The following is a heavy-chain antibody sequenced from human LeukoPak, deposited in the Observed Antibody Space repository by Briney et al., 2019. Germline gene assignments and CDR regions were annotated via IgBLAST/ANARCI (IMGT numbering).Heavy chain of an antibody. V-gene: IGHV3-30*02. CDR3: AKDSAFYYIDV. Sequence: GGSLRLSCVASGFTFNNYGMHWVRQAPGRGLEWVAFIGYNGNNQYYADSVKGRFTISRGNSKNTLYLQMNSLKGDDTAVYYCAKDSAFYYIDVWGKGTTVIISS. CDR2: IGYNGNNQ. D-gene: IGHD3-10*01. CDR1: GFTFNNYG. J-gene: IGHJ6*03.